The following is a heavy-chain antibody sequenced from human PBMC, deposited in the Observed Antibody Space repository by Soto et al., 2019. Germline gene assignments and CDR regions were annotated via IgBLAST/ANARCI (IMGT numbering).Heavy chain of an antibody. J-gene: IGHJ3*02. D-gene: IGHD3-22*01. CDR3: ARYYDSSGFDEAFDI. Sequence: PSATLPLTCAVNAGSFSGYSSRRIRRPPGKGLEWIGEINHSGTTNYNPSLKSRVTISVDTSKNQFSLKLSSVTAADTAVYYCARYYDSSGFDEAFDIWGQGTMVT. CDR2: INHSGTT. V-gene: IGHV4-34*01. CDR1: AGSFSGYS.